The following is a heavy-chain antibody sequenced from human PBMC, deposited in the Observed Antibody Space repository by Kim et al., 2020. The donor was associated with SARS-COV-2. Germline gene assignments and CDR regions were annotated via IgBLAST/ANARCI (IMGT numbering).Heavy chain of an antibody. CDR1: GFTFSNAW. J-gene: IGHJ6*02. Sequence: LSLTCAASGFTFSNAWMSWVRQAPGKGLEWVGRIKSKTDGGTTDYAAPVKGRFTISRDDSKNTLYLQMNSLKTEDTAVYYCTTDRSSSSSFYYYGMDVWGQGTTVTVSS. CDR2: IKSKTDGGTT. CDR3: TTDRSSSSSFYYYGMDV. V-gene: IGHV3-15*01. D-gene: IGHD6-6*01.